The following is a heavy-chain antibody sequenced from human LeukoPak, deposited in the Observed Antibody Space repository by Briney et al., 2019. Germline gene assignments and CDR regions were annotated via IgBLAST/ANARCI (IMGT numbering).Heavy chain of an antibody. D-gene: IGHD3-22*01. Sequence: SETLSLTCSVSGGSIRSTRHYWGWIRQPPGKGLEWIGSIYYSGSSYYNPSLKSRVTISLDTSKNQFSLKLSSVTAADTAVYYCARLCHYYDSSAYPTFGDLGQRTLVTVSS. J-gene: IGHJ4*02. CDR1: GGSIRSTRHY. CDR2: IYYSGSS. CDR3: ARLCHYYDSSAYPTFGD. V-gene: IGHV4-39*01.